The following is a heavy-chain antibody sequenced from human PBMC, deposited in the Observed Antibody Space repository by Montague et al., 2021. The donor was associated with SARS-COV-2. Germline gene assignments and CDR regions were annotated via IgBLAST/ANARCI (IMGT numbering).Heavy chain of an antibody. CDR3: VREGLGYCSSTSCYRGFDY. J-gene: IGHJ4*02. Sequence: SETLSLTCTVSGGSISSYYWSWIRQPPGKGLEWIGYIYYSGSTNYNTSLKSRVTISVDTSKNQFSLKLSSVTAADTAVYYCVREGLGYCSSTSCYRGFDYWGQGTLVTVSS. CDR2: IYYSGST. V-gene: IGHV4-59*01. D-gene: IGHD2-2*02. CDR1: GGSISSYY.